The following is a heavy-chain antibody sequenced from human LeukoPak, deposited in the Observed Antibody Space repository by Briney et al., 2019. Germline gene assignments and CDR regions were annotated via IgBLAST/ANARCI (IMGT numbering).Heavy chain of an antibody. CDR1: GGSISSSSYY. V-gene: IGHV4-39*01. D-gene: IGHD3-22*01. J-gene: IGHJ6*02. CDR3: VSSAPDHRHYGMDV. CDR2: IYYSGST. Sequence: PSETLSLTCTVSGGSISSSSYYWGWIRQPPGKGLEWIGSIYYSGSTYYNPSLKSRVTISVDTSKNQFSLKLSSVTAADTAVYYCVSSAPDHRHYGMDVWGQGTTVTVSS.